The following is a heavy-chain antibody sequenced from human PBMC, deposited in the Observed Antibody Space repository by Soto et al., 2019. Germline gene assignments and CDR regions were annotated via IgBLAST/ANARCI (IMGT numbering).Heavy chain of an antibody. Sequence: QVQLQQWGAGLLKPSETLSLTCAVYGGSFSAYQWSWIHQPPGKGLEWIGEINPSGSTNYNPSLKSRVTISKDTSKSQFSLKLSSVTAADTAVYYCARDGDGCIHPWGQGTLVTVSS. CDR1: GGSFSAYQ. V-gene: IGHV4-34*01. J-gene: IGHJ5*02. D-gene: IGHD2-21*01. CDR3: ARDGDGCIHP. CDR2: INPSGST.